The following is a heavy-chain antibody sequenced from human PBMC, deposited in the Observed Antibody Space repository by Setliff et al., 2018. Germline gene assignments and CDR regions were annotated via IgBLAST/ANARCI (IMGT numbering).Heavy chain of an antibody. CDR3: ARVDFTMIQGVLGL. J-gene: IGHJ1*01. Sequence: SSETLSLTCTVSGGSINSMSYYWGWLRQPPGKGMEWIGSVYYSGYTYYNPSLQSRVTISVDRSKNQFSMKWTSVTAADTAVYYCARVDFTMIQGVLGLWGQGTLVTVSS. V-gene: IGHV4-39*07. CDR1: GGSINSMSYY. CDR2: VYYSGYT. D-gene: IGHD3-10*01.